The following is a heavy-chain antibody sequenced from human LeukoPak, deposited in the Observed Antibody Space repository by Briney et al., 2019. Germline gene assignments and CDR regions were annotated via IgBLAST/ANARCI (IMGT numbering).Heavy chain of an antibody. D-gene: IGHD5-12*01. Sequence: GESLKISCKGSGYSFTSYWIGWVRQMPGKGLEWMGIIYPGDSDTRYSPSFQGQVTISADKSISTAYLQWSGLKASDTAMYYCARRYSGYEDWFDPWGQGTLVTVSS. J-gene: IGHJ5*02. CDR1: GYSFTSYW. V-gene: IGHV5-51*01. CDR3: ARRYSGYEDWFDP. CDR2: IYPGDSDT.